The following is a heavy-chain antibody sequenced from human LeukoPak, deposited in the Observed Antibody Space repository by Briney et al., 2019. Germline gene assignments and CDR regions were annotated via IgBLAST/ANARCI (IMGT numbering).Heavy chain of an antibody. D-gene: IGHD3-9*01. CDR2: ISGSGGST. J-gene: IGHJ4*02. Sequence: PGGSLRLSCAASGFTFSSYAMSWVRQAPGKGLEWVSAISGSGGSTYYADSVKGRFTISRDNSKNTLYLQMNSLRAEDTAVYYCAKSAYYDILTGYYNGDYTYFDYWGQGTLVTVSS. CDR3: AKSAYYDILTGYYNGDYTYFDY. V-gene: IGHV3-23*01. CDR1: GFTFSSYA.